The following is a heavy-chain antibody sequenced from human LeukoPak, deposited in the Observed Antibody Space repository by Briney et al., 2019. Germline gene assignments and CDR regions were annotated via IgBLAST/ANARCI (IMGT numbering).Heavy chain of an antibody. Sequence: GASVKVSCKASGYTFTGYYMHWVRQAPGQGLEWMGWISPKRGGTDYAQKFQGRVTMTGDTSISTAYMELSRLTSDDTAVYYCARGGWGRFLEPYYFDFWGQGSLVTVSS. CDR3: ARGGWGRFLEPYYFDF. J-gene: IGHJ4*02. D-gene: IGHD3-3*01. V-gene: IGHV1-2*02. CDR1: GYTFTGYY. CDR2: ISPKRGGT.